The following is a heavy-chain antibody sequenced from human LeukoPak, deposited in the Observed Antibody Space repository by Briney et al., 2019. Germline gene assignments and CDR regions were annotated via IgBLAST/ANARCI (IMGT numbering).Heavy chain of an antibody. Sequence: PGRSLRLSCAASGFTFDDYAMHWVRQAPGKGLEWVSGISWNSGGIGYADSVKGRFTISRDNAKNSLYLQMNSLRAEDMALYYCAKSVYPGDQLLLTPVESAFDIWGQGTMVTVSS. CDR3: AKSVYPGDQLLLTPVESAFDI. CDR1: GFTFDDYA. D-gene: IGHD2-2*01. V-gene: IGHV3-9*03. CDR2: ISWNSGGI. J-gene: IGHJ3*02.